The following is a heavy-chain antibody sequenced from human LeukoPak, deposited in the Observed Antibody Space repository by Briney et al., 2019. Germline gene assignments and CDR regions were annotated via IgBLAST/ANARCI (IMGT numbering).Heavy chain of an antibody. Sequence: SETLSLTCTVSGDSISNYYWSWIRQPPGEGLEWIGYINYSGSTNYNPSLKSRLTISEDTSKNQFSLKLSSVTAAATAVYYCARDRGGDYFDIWGQGTLVTVSS. D-gene: IGHD2-21*02. CDR3: ARDRGGDYFDI. J-gene: IGHJ3*02. CDR2: INYSGST. V-gene: IGHV4-59*01. CDR1: GDSISNYY.